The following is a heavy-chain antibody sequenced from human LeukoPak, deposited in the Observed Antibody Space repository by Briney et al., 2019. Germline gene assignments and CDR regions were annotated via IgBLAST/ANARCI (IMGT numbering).Heavy chain of an antibody. CDR2: ISSSSSYI. J-gene: IGHJ3*02. CDR1: GFTFSSYS. Sequence: PGGSLRLSCAASGFTFSSYSMNWVRQAPGKGLEWVSSISSSSSYIYYADSVKGRFTISRDNAKNSLYLQMNSLRAEDTAVYYCAGDMRGSSWSHDAFDIWGQGTMVTVSS. CDR3: AGDMRGSSWSHDAFDI. V-gene: IGHV3-21*01. D-gene: IGHD6-13*01.